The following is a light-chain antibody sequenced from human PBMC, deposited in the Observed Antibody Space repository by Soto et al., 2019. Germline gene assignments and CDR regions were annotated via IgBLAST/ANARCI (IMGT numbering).Light chain of an antibody. V-gene: IGKV3-15*01. Sequence: IVLTHSPATLSVSPGERATLSCRASQSVGSNLAWYQQRPGQPPRLLIYDASARATDIPARFSGGGSGTEFTLTYSSLQSEDFAVYYCQQYNNWPYTFGQGTKLQIK. CDR2: DAS. CDR3: QQYNNWPYT. CDR1: QSVGSN. J-gene: IGKJ2*01.